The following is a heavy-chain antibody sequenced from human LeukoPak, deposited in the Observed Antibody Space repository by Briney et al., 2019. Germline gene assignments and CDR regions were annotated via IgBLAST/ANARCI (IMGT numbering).Heavy chain of an antibody. CDR1: GYTFTSYG. J-gene: IGHJ6*02. CDR2: ISAYNGNT. D-gene: IGHD3-16*01. Sequence: ASVKVSCKASGYTFTSYGFTWVRQAPGQGLEWMGWISAYNGNTNIAQKFQGRVTMTTDTSTSTVYMEVRGLRSDDTAVYYCARGGRSGMDVWGQGTTVTVS. V-gene: IGHV1-18*01. CDR3: ARGGRSGMDV.